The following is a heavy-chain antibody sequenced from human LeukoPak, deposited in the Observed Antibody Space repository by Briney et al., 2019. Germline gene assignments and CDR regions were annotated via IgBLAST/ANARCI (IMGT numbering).Heavy chain of an antibody. CDR2: ISGSGGST. V-gene: IGHV3-23*01. Sequence: PGGSLRLSCAASGFTFSSYAMSWVRQAPGKGLEWVSAISGSGGSTYYADSVKGRFTISRDNSKNTLYLQMNSLRAEDTAVYYCAKGPPWDYDILTGYYPPYFDYWGQGTLVTVSS. CDR3: AKGPPWDYDILTGYYPPYFDY. CDR1: GFTFSSYA. D-gene: IGHD3-9*01. J-gene: IGHJ4*02.